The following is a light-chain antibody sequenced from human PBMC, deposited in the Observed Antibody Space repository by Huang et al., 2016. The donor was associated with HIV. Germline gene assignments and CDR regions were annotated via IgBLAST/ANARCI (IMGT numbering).Light chain of an antibody. CDR2: GAS. CDR1: QSVSRSY. CDR3: QQYGSSPWT. J-gene: IGKJ1*01. V-gene: IGKV3-20*01. Sequence: EIVLTQSPGTLSLSPGERATLFCRASQSVSRSYLAWYQQKPGQAPRLLIFGASSRATDIPDRFSGSGSGTDFTLTISRLEPEDFAVYYCQQYGSSPWTFGQGTKVEI.